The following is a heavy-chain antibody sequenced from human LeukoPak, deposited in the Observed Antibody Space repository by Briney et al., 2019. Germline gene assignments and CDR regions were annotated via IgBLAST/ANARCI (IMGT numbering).Heavy chain of an antibody. V-gene: IGHV1-2*02. Sequence: EASVKVSCKASGYTFTGYYMHWVRQAPGQGLEWMGWINPNSGGTNYAQKFQGRVTMTRDTSISTAYMELSRLRSDDTAVYYCARDRVVVVPAAMGTHYYYYGMDVWGQGTTVTVSS. J-gene: IGHJ6*02. CDR3: ARDRVVVVPAAMGTHYYYYGMDV. CDR1: GYTFTGYY. CDR2: INPNSGGT. D-gene: IGHD2-2*01.